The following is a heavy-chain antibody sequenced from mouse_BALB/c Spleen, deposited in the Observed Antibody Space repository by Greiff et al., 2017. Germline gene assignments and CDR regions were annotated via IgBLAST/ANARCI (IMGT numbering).Heavy chain of an antibody. CDR1: GFTFSSYT. V-gene: IGHV5-12-2*01. CDR2: ISNGGGST. J-gene: IGHJ4*01. Sequence: EVNLVESGGGLVQPGGSLKLSCAASGFTFSSYTMSWVRQTPEKRLEWVAYISNGGGSTYYPDTVKGRFTISRDNAKNTLYLQMSSLKSEDTAMYYCARHGNYGYVMDYWGQGTSVTVSS. D-gene: IGHD1-2*01. CDR3: ARHGNYGYVMDY.